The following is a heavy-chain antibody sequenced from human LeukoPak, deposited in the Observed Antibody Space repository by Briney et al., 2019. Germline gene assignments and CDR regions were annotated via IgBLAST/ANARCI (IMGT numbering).Heavy chain of an antibody. J-gene: IGHJ4*02. V-gene: IGHV3-23*01. Sequence: GGSLRLSCAAYGFTFSSYAMSWVRQAPGKGLEWVSAISGSGGSTYYADSVKGRFTISRDNSKNTLYLQMNSLRAEDTAVYYCAKDYDFWSGYYFDYWGQGTLVTVSS. CDR3: AKDYDFWSGYYFDY. CDR1: GFTFSSYA. D-gene: IGHD3-3*01. CDR2: ISGSGGST.